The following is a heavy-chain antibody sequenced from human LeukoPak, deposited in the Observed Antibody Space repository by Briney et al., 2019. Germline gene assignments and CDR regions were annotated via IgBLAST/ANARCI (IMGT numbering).Heavy chain of an antibody. CDR3: ARRGARTGIVVVPAAIRRGGFWFDP. Sequence: SETLSLTCAVYGGSFSGYYRSWIRQPPGKGLEWIGEINHSGSTNYNPSLKSRVTISVDTSKNQFSLKLSSVTAADTAVYYCARRGARTGIVVVPAAIRRGGFWFDPWGQGTLVTVSS. CDR1: GGSFSGYY. V-gene: IGHV4-34*01. J-gene: IGHJ5*02. D-gene: IGHD2-2*02. CDR2: INHSGST.